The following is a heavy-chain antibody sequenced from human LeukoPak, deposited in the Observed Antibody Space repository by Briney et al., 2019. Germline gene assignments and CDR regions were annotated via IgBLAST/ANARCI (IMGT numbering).Heavy chain of an antibody. CDR2: IYHSGST. Sequence: SETLSLTCTVSGGSISSYYWSWIRQPAGKGLEWIGYIYHSGSTYYNPSLKSRVTISVDRSENQFSLKLSSVTAADTAVYYCAIQVGSGSYLAYWGQGTLVTVSS. CDR1: GGSISSYY. V-gene: IGHV4-59*06. CDR3: AIQVGSGSYLAY. J-gene: IGHJ4*02. D-gene: IGHD3-10*01.